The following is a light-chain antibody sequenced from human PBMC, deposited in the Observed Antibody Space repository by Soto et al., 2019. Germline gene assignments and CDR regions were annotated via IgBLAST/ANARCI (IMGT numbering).Light chain of an antibody. V-gene: IGLV2-23*01. Sequence: QSALTQPASVSGSPGQSITISCTGTSSDVGSYNLVSWYQQHPGKAPKLMIYEGSKRPSGVSNRFSGSKSGNTASLTISGLQAEDEADYYCCSYAGSVAVFGGGTKLTVL. CDR2: EGS. J-gene: IGLJ2*01. CDR1: SSDVGSYNL. CDR3: CSYAGSVAV.